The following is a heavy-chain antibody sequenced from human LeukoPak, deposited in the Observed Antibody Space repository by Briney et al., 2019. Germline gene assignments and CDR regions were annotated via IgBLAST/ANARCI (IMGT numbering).Heavy chain of an antibody. CDR2: ISSSGGTI. Sequence: PGGSLRLSCAASGFTFSSYEMNWVRQAPGKGLEWVSYISSSGGTIYYADSVKGRFTISRDNAKNSLYLQMNSLRAEDTAVYYCAREAAATFDYWGQGTLVTVSS. V-gene: IGHV3-48*03. CDR1: GFTFSSYE. J-gene: IGHJ4*02. D-gene: IGHD6-13*01. CDR3: AREAAATFDY.